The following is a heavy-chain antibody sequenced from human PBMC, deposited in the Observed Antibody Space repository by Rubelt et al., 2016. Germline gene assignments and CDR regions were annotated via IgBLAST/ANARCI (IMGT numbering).Heavy chain of an antibody. J-gene: IGHJ5*02. CDR3: ARRGTDCSSSSCYNWFDP. CDR1: GGSISKYY. D-gene: IGHD2-2*01. Sequence: QVQLQESGPGLVKPSETLSLTCTVSGGSISKYYWSWIRQPPGKGLEWLGYIFYSGSTHDNPSLKSRVPISVKPSKNQFSLKVRSVTALDTAVYYCARRGTDCSSSSCYNWFDPWGQGTLVTVSS. V-gene: IGHV4-59*12. CDR2: IFYSGST.